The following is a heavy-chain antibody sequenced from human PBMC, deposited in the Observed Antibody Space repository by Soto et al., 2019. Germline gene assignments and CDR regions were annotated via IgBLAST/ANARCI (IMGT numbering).Heavy chain of an antibody. CDR3: ARDGERDTGLNFYYYLHGMDA. J-gene: IGHJ6*02. CDR2: ISPYNGTT. V-gene: IGHV1-18*04. D-gene: IGHD1-1*01. Sequence: ASVKVSCKASGYTLTTYGISWVRQAPGQGLEWMGWISPYNGTTKYAEKFQGEMTMTTDTATSTAYMDLRSLRSDDTAVYYCARDGERDTGLNFYYYLHGMDAWGQGTRVTVSS. CDR1: GYTLTTYG.